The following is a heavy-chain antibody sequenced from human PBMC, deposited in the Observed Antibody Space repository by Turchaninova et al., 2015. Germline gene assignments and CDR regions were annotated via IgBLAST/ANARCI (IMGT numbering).Heavy chain of an antibody. CDR1: GNPFTSYG. J-gene: IGHJ4*02. CDR3: ARQNLGFCFDY. Sequence: EVQLVQSGAEVKKPGESLKISCKASGNPFTSYGIRWVRQIPGKGLEWIGIIYPGDSDTRYSPSFQGQVTISADKSISTAYLQWSSLKASDTAMYYCARQNLGFCFDYWGQGTLVTVSS. CDR2: IYPGDSDT. D-gene: IGHD3-16*01. V-gene: IGHV5-51*01.